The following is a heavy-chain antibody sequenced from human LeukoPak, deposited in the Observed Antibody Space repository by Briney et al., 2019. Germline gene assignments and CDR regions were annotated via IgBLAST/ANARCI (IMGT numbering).Heavy chain of an antibody. V-gene: IGHV6-1*01. D-gene: IGHD6-13*01. CDR1: GDSVSNNSAA. CDR2: TYHRSKWYD. J-gene: IGHJ3*01. Sequence: SQTLSLTCAISGDSVSNNSAAWNWIRQSPSRGLEFLGRTYHRSKWYDDYAVSMTSRITINADTSKTQFSLHLNSVTPEDTAVYYCARDGYSSTWYVFDVWGQGTVVTVSS. CDR3: ARDGYSSTWYVFDV.